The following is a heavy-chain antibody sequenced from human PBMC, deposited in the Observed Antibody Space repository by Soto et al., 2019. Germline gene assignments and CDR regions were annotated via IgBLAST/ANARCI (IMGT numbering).Heavy chain of an antibody. CDR1: GFTFSGYN. V-gene: IGHV3-11*01. J-gene: IGHJ4*02. Sequence: QVQLVESGGGLVKPGGSLRLSCAASGFTFSGYNMSWIRQAPGKGLEWVSYITSSGSNTFDAESVKGRFTISRDNTMTLLYLQMNSLSADDTAVYYCARRGTISSSPHFDNWGQGALVTVSS. CDR2: ITSSGSNT. CDR3: ARRGTISSSPHFDN. D-gene: IGHD6-6*01.